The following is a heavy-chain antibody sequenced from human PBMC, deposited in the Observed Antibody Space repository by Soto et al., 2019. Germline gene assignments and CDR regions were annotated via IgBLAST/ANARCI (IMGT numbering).Heavy chain of an antibody. V-gene: IGHV4-59*02. CDR1: GGSVSSYY. D-gene: IGHD5-18*01. CDR3: ARGRYTYGPDN. J-gene: IGHJ4*02. Sequence: PAETLSPTCRLSGGSVSSYYWSWIRQPPGKGLEWVGYIYYSGDTSYNPSLNSRVTISLDTSKKQFYLKLSSVTAADTAVYYCARGRYTYGPDNWGRGTLVTVS. CDR2: IYYSGDT.